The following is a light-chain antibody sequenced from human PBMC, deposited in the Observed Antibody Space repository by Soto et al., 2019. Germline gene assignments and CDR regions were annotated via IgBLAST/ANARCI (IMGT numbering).Light chain of an antibody. J-gene: IGLJ1*01. V-gene: IGLV2-14*01. CDR3: ISYTIANTLEGV. CDR2: EIS. CDR1: SSDVGGSNY. Sequence: QSALTQPASVSGSPGQSITISCTGTSSDVGGSNYVSWYQQHPGKAPKLMIYEISNRPSGVSNRFSGSKSGNTASLTISGLQTEDEADYYCISYTIANTLEGVFGTGTKRTVL.